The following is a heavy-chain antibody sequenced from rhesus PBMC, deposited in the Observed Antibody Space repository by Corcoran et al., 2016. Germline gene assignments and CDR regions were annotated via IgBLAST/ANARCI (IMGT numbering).Heavy chain of an antibody. V-gene: IGHV4-127*01. CDR2: IGGRSGRP. D-gene: IGHD4-29*01. CDR3: ARESTAAGFDY. J-gene: IGHJ4*01. CDR1: GYSISSGYG. Sequence: QVQLKESGPGLVKPSETLSLTCAVSGYSISSGYGWSWIRQPPGKGREWLVYIGGRSGRPHYHPSLKSRVTFSIYTSKNQFSLKLSSVTAADTAVYYCARESTAAGFDYWGQGVLVTVSS.